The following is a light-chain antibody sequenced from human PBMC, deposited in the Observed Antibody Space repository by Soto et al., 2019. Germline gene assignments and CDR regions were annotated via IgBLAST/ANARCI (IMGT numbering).Light chain of an antibody. Sequence: QSALTQPASVSGSPGQSITISCTGTSSDVGGYNYVSWYQQHPGKAPKLMVYDVSNRPSGVSNRFSGSKSGNTASLTISGLQAEDEADYYCSPYTSSSTSYVFGTGTRSPS. CDR3: SPYTSSSTSYV. J-gene: IGLJ1*01. CDR1: SSDVGGYNY. CDR2: DVS. V-gene: IGLV2-14*01.